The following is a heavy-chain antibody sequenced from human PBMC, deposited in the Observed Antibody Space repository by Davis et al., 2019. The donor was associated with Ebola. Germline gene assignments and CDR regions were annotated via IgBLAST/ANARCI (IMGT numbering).Heavy chain of an antibody. CDR1: GYTFTSSG. Sequence: SCKASGYTFTSSGISWVRQAPGKGLEWVSAISGSGGSTYYADSVRGRFTISRDNSKNTLYLQVNSLRAEDTAVYYCAKGSTVTTTYDYWGQGTLVTVSS. D-gene: IGHD4-17*01. CDR3: AKGSTVTTTYDY. CDR2: ISGSGGST. J-gene: IGHJ4*02. V-gene: IGHV3-23*01.